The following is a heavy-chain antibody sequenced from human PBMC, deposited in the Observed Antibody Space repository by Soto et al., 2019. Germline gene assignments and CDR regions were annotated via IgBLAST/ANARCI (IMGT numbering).Heavy chain of an antibody. CDR2: INHSGST. V-gene: IGHV4-34*01. Sequence: PSETLSLTCAVYGGSFSGYYWSWIRQPPGKGLEWIGEINHSGSTNYNPSLKSRVTISVDTSKNQFSLKLSSVTAADTAVYYCARRPAVVTYYYYGMDVWGQGTTVTVSS. CDR3: ARRPAVVTYYYYGMDV. D-gene: IGHD2-15*01. J-gene: IGHJ6*02. CDR1: GGSFSGYY.